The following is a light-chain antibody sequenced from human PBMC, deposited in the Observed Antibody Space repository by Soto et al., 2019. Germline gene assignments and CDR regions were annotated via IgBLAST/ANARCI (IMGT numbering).Light chain of an antibody. CDR2: GAS. CDR3: QQYNNWPQWT. J-gene: IGKJ1*01. V-gene: IGKV3-15*01. Sequence: EIVMTQAPATLSVSPGERATLSCRASQSVSSNLAWYQQKPGQAPRLRIYGASTRATGIPARFSGSGSGTEFTLTISSRQSEDFAVYDCQQYNNWPQWTFGQGTKVEIK. CDR1: QSVSSN.